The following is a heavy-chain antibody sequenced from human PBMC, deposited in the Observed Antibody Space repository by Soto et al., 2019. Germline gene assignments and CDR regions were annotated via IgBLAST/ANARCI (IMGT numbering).Heavy chain of an antibody. Sequence: WLMKQKRKGLGWIGYIYYSGSTNHNPPLKSRVTISVDTSKNQFSLQLSSVTAAAPAVYYCARHGQRGCGWSAVTAIYYYVMAVWGQGTTVTVSS. V-gene: IGHV4-59*08. D-gene: IGHD2-21*02. J-gene: IGHJ6*02. CDR2: IYYSGST. CDR3: ARHGQRGCGWSAVTAIYYYVMAV.